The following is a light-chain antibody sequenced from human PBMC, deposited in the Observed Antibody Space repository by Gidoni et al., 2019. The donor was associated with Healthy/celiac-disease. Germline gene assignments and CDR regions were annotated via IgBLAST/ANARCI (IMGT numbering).Light chain of an antibody. V-gene: IGLV3-21*02. CDR1: KIGSKS. J-gene: IGLJ2*01. Sequence: SYVLTQPPSVSVAPGQTARINCVGKKIGSKSVHWYQQKPGQAPVRVVYDDSDRPSGIPERFSGSNSGNTATLTISRVEAGDEADYYCQVWDSSSDHVVFGGGTKLTVL. CDR2: DDS. CDR3: QVWDSSSDHVV.